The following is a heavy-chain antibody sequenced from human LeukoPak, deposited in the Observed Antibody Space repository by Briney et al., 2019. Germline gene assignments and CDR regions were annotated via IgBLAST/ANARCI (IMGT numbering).Heavy chain of an antibody. CDR3: AKGFSSGWPPLLDY. V-gene: IGHV3-30*04. D-gene: IGHD6-19*01. J-gene: IGHJ4*02. CDR2: ISYDGGNK. Sequence: GRSLRLSCAASGFTFSSYAMHWVRQAPGKGLEWVAMISYDGGNKYYADSVKGRFPISRDNSKNTVYLQMNGLRAEDTAVYYCAKGFSSGWPPLLDYWGQGTLVTVSS. CDR1: GFTFSSYA.